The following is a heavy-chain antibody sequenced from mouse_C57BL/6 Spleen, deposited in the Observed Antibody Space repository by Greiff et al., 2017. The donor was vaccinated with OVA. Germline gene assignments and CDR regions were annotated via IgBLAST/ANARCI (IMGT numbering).Heavy chain of an antibody. CDR2: ISSGSSTI. V-gene: IGHV5-17*01. Sequence: EVQLVESGGGLVKPGGSLKLSCAASGFTFSDYGMHWVRTPPSNFPEQVAYISSGSSTIYYADTVKGRFTISRDNAKNTLFLQMNSLRSEDTAMYYCARIDDSSYWGQGTTLTVSS. J-gene: IGHJ2*01. CDR3: ARIDDSSY. CDR1: GFTFSDYG. D-gene: IGHD2-4*01.